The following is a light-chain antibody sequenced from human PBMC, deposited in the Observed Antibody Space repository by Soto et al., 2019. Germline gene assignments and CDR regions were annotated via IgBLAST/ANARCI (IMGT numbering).Light chain of an antibody. CDR1: QVISYY. CDR2: DAS. V-gene: IGKV1-27*01. Sequence: DIQMTQSPSSLSASVGDRVTITCRASQVISYYLAWYQQKPGKGPKLLIYDASTLQSGVPSRFSGSGSGTDFTLTISSLQPEDFATYYCQQSYSTPRTFGQGTRLEIK. CDR3: QQSYSTPRT. J-gene: IGKJ5*01.